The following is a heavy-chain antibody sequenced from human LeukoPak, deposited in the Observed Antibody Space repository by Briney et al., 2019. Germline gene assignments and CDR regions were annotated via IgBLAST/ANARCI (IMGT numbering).Heavy chain of an antibody. V-gene: IGHV3-21*01. CDR3: TRARGDGYNHPSDY. D-gene: IGHD5-24*01. Sequence: PGGPLRLSCAASGITLSGYSVNWVRQAPGKGLEWVSSISSSSSYIYFADSVEGQFTISTDSATNTLYLQWSSLRAADTAMYYCTRARGDGYNHPSDYWGQGTLVTVSS. J-gene: IGHJ4*02. CDR2: ISSSSSYI. CDR1: GITLSGYS.